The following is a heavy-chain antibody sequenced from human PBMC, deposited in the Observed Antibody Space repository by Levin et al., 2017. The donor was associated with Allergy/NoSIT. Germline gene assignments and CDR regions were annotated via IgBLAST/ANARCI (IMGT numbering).Heavy chain of an antibody. D-gene: IGHD5-18*01. V-gene: IGHV3-33*01. CDR1: GFTFSKYG. CDR3: AGGSSDTAMVFDY. J-gene: IGHJ4*02. Sequence: GESLKISCAASGFTFSKYGMHWVRQAPGKGLEWVAVIWYDGSKKYYAESVQGRFTISRDNSKNTLSLQMNSLRAEDTAVYYCAGGSSDTAMVFDYWGQGTLVTVSS. CDR2: IWYDGSKK.